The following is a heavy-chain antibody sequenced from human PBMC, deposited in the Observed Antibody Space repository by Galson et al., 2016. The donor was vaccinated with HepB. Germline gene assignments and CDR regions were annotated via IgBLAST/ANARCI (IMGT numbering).Heavy chain of an antibody. J-gene: IGHJ6*02. CDR1: GFILSGYS. Sequence: SLRLSCAVSGFILSGYSMSWVRQAPGKGLEWVSAISARGGRTYYADSVTGRFAMSRDNSKKTVYLQLNSMRGEDTAVYYCARDFPGYNYGLDVGRQGTTVRVS. V-gene: IGHV3-23*01. CDR3: ARDFPGYNYGLDV. CDR2: ISARGGRT.